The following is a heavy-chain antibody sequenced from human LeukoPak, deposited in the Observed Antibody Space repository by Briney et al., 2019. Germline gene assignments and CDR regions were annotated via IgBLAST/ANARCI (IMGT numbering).Heavy chain of an antibody. Sequence: ASVRVSCKASGGTFSSYAISWVRQAPGQGLEWMGGIIPIFGTANYAQKFQGRVTITTDESTSTAYMELSSLRSEDTAVYYCARSRDSGYFDYWGQGTLVTVSS. CDR3: ARSRDSGYFDY. D-gene: IGHD2-15*01. J-gene: IGHJ4*02. CDR2: IIPIFGTA. V-gene: IGHV1-69*05. CDR1: GGTFSSYA.